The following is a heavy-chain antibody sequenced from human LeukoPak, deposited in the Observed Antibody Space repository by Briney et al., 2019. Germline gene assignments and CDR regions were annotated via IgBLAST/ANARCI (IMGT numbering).Heavy chain of an antibody. J-gene: IGHJ4*02. Sequence: SGTLSLTCAVSGGSISSSNWWSWVRQPPGKGLEWIGSIYYSGSTYYNPSLKSRVTISVDTSKNQFSLKLSSVTAADTAVYYCASTTSDYGVDYWGQGTLVTVSS. CDR1: GGSISSSNW. D-gene: IGHD4-17*01. CDR3: ASTTSDYGVDY. V-gene: IGHV4-4*02. CDR2: IYYSGST.